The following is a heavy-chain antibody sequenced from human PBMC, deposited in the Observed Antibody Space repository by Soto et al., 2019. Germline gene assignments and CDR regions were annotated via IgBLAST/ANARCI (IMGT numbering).Heavy chain of an antibody. CDR1: GFTFSNYA. J-gene: IGHJ6*02. Sequence: EMQLLESGGGLVQPGGSLRLSCTASGFTFSNYAMTWVRQAPGKGLNWVSTINNVGYIYDADSVKGRFTISRDDARNTLYLQMNSLRVEDTAVYYCANRVDGSDRYNYGMDVWGQGTTVIVSS. CDR3: ANRVDGSDRYNYGMDV. D-gene: IGHD6-19*01. CDR2: INNVGYI. V-gene: IGHV3-23*01.